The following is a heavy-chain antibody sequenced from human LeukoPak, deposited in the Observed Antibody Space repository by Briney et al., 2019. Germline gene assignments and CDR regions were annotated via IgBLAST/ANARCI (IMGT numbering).Heavy chain of an antibody. CDR1: GGSISSGGYS. Sequence: SQTLSLTCAVSGGSISSGGYSWSWIRQPPGKGREWIGYIYHSGSTYYNPSLKSRVTISVDRSKNQFSLKLSSVTAADTAVYYCARGLFYGSGSYYFDYWGQGTLVTVSS. CDR2: IYHSGST. J-gene: IGHJ4*02. V-gene: IGHV4-30-2*01. CDR3: ARGLFYGSGSYYFDY. D-gene: IGHD3-10*01.